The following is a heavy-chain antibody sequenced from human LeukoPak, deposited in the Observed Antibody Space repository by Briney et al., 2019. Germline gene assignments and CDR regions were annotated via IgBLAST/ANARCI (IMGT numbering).Heavy chain of an antibody. Sequence: PGGSLRLSCAASGFTFSSYWMHWVRQAPGKGLVWVSRINSDGSSTSYADSVKGRFTISRDNAKNTLYLQMNSLRAEDTAVYYCARDRGGRAVPAANFDYWGQGTLVTVSS. CDR2: INSDGSST. D-gene: IGHD2-2*01. J-gene: IGHJ4*02. CDR3: ARDRGGRAVPAANFDY. V-gene: IGHV3-74*01. CDR1: GFTFSSYW.